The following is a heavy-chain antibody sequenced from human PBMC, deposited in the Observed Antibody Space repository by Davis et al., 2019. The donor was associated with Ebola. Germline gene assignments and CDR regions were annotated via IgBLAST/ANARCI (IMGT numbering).Heavy chain of an antibody. CDR3: ARAAPTLYYFDY. Sequence: MPGGSLRLSCAVSGGSISSSNWWSWVRQPAGKGLEWIGEIYHSGSTNYNPSLKGRVTISVDKSKNQFSLKLSSVTAADTAVYYCARAAPTLYYFDYWGQGTLVTVSS. D-gene: IGHD3-10*01. J-gene: IGHJ4*02. CDR2: IYHSGST. V-gene: IGHV4-4*02. CDR1: GGSISSSNW.